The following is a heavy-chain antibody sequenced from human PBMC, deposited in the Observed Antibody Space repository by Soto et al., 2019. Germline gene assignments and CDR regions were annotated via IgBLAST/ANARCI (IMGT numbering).Heavy chain of an antibody. V-gene: IGHV3-30*18. Sequence: SLRLSCAASGFTFSSYGMHWVRQAPGKGLEWVAVISYDGSNKYYADSVKGRFTISRDNSKNTLYLQMNSLRAEDTAVYYCAKVHQKPYADEYSSSSGRWPVDYWGQGTLVTVSS. D-gene: IGHD6-6*01. J-gene: IGHJ4*02. CDR3: AKVHQKPYADEYSSSSGRWPVDY. CDR2: ISYDGSNK. CDR1: GFTFSSYG.